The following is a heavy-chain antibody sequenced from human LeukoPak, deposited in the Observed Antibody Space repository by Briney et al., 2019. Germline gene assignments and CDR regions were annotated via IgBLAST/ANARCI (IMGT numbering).Heavy chain of an antibody. CDR3: ARGSDYYTPSGAHYYYMDV. V-gene: IGHV1-18*01. CDR2: TSAYNGQT. Sequence: ASVKVSCKASGYTLTSYGISWVRQAPGQGLEWMGCTSAYNGQTNYAQKFQARVTMTTDTSTTTAYMELRNLRSDDTAVYYCARGSDYYTPSGAHYYYMDVWGKGTTVTVSS. CDR1: GYTLTSYG. J-gene: IGHJ6*03. D-gene: IGHD3-10*01.